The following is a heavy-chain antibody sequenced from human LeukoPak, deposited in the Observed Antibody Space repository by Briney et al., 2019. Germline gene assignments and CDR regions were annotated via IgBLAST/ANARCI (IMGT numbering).Heavy chain of an antibody. J-gene: IGHJ4*02. CDR2: ISSGGHI. Sequence: NPGESLRLSCAASGFTFSSYGLNWVRQAPGKGLEWVSTISSGGHIYYEGSVKGRFIISRDNAKNSLYLQMNSLRAEDTAVYYCARDQDGGKYYYESSGYSHWGQGILVTVSS. D-gene: IGHD3-22*01. CDR1: GFTFSSYG. CDR3: ARDQDGGKYYYESSGYSH. V-gene: IGHV3-21*01.